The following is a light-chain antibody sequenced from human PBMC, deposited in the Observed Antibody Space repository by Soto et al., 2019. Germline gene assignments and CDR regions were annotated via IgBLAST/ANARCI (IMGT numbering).Light chain of an antibody. V-gene: IGKV3-20*01. J-gene: IGKJ3*01. CDR1: QSVTNNF. Sequence: IVLTQSPGTLSLSPGERATLSCGASQSVTNNFFAWYQQKPGPAPRLLIYGASSRATGVPDRFSGSGSGTDFTLTISRLEPGDFAVYYCQQYGTPLFTFGPGTKVDIK. CDR3: QQYGTPLFT. CDR2: GAS.